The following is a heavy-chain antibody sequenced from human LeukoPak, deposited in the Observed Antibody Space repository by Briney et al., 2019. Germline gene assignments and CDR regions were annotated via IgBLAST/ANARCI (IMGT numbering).Heavy chain of an antibody. Sequence: SSETLSLTCTVSGVSIRGDTYYWGWIRQPPGKGLEWIGNYHIGNTYYNPSLKSRVTISEDTSKNQFSLRANSVTAADTAVYYCARLWDSTGLYFYYYMDIWGEGTTVTVSS. CDR2: YHIGNT. CDR1: GVSIRGDTYY. V-gene: IGHV4-39*01. CDR3: ARLWDSTGLYFYYYMDI. D-gene: IGHD6-19*01. J-gene: IGHJ6*03.